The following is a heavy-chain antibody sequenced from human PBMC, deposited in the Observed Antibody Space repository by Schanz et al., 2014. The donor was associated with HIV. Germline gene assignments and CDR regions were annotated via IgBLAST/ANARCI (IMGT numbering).Heavy chain of an antibody. CDR3: RGYRFYYGVDF. D-gene: IGHD5-18*01. CDR2: IWYDGSNK. Sequence: QVQLVESGGGVVQPGRSLRLSCAASGFTFRSSGMHWVRQAPGKGLEWVALIWYDGSNKIYADSVNGRFTISRNNSKNTLYLQMTTLRTEDTAVYYCRGYRFYYGVDFWGQGTTVTVS. V-gene: IGHV3-33*01. J-gene: IGHJ6*02. CDR1: GFTFRSSG.